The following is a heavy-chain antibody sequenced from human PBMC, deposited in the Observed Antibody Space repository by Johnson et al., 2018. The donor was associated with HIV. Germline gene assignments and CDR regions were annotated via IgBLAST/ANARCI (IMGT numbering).Heavy chain of an antibody. CDR1: GFTVSSNE. V-gene: IGHV3-38-3*01. J-gene: IGHJ3*02. CDR2: ISGGST. Sequence: VQLVESRGVLVQPGGSLRLSCAASGFTVSSNEMSWVRQAPGKGLEWVSSISGGSTYYADSRKGRVTISRDNSKNTLYLQMNSLRAEDTAVYYCARERVLGAFDIWGQGTMVTVSS. CDR3: ARERVLGAFDI.